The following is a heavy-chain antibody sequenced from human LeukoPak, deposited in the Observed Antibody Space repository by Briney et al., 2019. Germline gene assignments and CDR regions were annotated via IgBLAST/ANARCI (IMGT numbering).Heavy chain of an antibody. D-gene: IGHD5-12*01. CDR2: IIPIFGTA. Sequence: GASVEVSCKASGGTFSSYAISWVRQAPGQGLEWMGGIIPIFGTANYAQKFQGRVTITTDESTSTAYMELSSLRSEDTAVYYCAFSGYDFFAIFDYWGQGTLVTVSS. CDR1: GGTFSSYA. CDR3: AFSGYDFFAIFDY. J-gene: IGHJ4*02. V-gene: IGHV1-69*05.